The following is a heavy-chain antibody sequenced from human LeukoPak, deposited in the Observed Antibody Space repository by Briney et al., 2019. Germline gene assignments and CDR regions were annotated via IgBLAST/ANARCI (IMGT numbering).Heavy chain of an antibody. V-gene: IGHV4-39*07. D-gene: IGHD3-16*01. CDR1: GDSISSSSSY. Sequence: SETLSLTCSVSGDSISSSSSYWGWIRQPPGEGLEWIGSIYYSGSTNYNPSLKSRVTISVDKSKNQFSLKLSSVTAADTAVYYCARRWDYVLDYWGQGTLVTVSP. J-gene: IGHJ4*02. CDR2: IYYSGST. CDR3: ARRWDYVLDY.